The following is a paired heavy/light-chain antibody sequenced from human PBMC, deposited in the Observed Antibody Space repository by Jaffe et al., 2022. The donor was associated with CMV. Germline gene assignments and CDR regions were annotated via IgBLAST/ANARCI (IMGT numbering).Light chain of an antibody. CDR3: QAYDNSLRGPEV. Sequence: QSVLTQPPSVSGAPGQRVTISCTGSNSNIGGNSYVHWYQQLPGTAPRLLIYANTYRPSGISDRFSASKSGTSASLAITELQAEDEADYYCQAYDNSLRGPEVFGSGTRVTVL. J-gene: IGLJ1*01. CDR1: NSNIGGNSY. CDR2: ANT. V-gene: IGLV1-40*01.
Heavy chain of an antibody. D-gene: IGHD2-8*02. CDR1: GDSISTYY. CDR3: ARGWWSSKGTYFDP. Sequence: QVQLQESDPGLVKPSETLSLTCTVSGDSISTYYWTWIRQPPGKGLEYIGHIYYTGVATYNPSLKNRVTLSVDTSRNQFSLKLTSVTAADTALYFCARGWWSSKGTYFDPWGQGTLVTVSS. V-gene: IGHV4-59*08. J-gene: IGHJ5*02. CDR2: IYYTGVA.